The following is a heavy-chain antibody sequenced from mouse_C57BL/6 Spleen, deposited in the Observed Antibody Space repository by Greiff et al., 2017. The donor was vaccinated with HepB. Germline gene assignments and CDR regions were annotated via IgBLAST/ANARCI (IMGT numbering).Heavy chain of an antibody. J-gene: IGHJ4*01. CDR2: IYPRDGST. CDR1: GYTFTSYD. D-gene: IGHD2-10*02. Sequence: QVQLQQSGPELVKPGASVKLSCKASGYTFTSYDINWVKQRPGQGLEWIGWIYPRDGSTKYNEKFKGKATLTVDTSSSTAYMELHSLTSEDSSVYFCARTSTYYAMDYWGQGTSVTVSS. V-gene: IGHV1-85*01. CDR3: ARTSTYYAMDY.